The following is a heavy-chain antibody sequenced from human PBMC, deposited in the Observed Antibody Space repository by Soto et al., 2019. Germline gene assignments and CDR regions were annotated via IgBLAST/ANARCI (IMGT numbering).Heavy chain of an antibody. V-gene: IGHV3-23*01. CDR2: ISGSGGST. CDR3: AKDPSNYDSSGYYSDY. CDR1: GFTFSSYA. Sequence: GSLRLSCAASGFTFSSYAMSWVRQAPGKGLEWVSAISGSGGSTYYADSVKGRFTISRDNSKNTLYLQMNSLRAEDTAVYYCAKDPSNYDSSGYYSDYWGQGTLVTVSS. D-gene: IGHD3-22*01. J-gene: IGHJ4*02.